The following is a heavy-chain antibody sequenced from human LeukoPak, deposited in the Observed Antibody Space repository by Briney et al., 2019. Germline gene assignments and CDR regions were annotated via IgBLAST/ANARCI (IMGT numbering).Heavy chain of an antibody. J-gene: IGHJ4*02. V-gene: IGHV3-30*18. Sequence: GGSLRLSCAASGFTFSSYGMHWVRQAPGKGLEWVAVISYDGSNKYYADSVKGRFTISRDNSKNTLYLQMNSLRAEDTAAYYCAKAFGTTEDYWGQGTLVTVSS. D-gene: IGHD4-17*01. CDR3: AKAFGTTEDY. CDR2: ISYDGSNK. CDR1: GFTFSSYG.